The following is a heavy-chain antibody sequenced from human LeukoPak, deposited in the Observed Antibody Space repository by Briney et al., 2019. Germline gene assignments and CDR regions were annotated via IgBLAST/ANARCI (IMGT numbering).Heavy chain of an antibody. CDR3: ARYSSGYGVDY. D-gene: IGHD6-19*01. J-gene: IGHJ4*02. CDR1: GGSISSYY. CDR2: IYYSGST. V-gene: IGHV4-59*01. Sequence: SETLSLSYTVAGGSISSYYCSWTRQPPGKGLEWIGYIYYSGSTNYTPSLKSRVTISVDTSKNQFSLKLSSVTAADTAVYYCARYSSGYGVDYWGPGTLVTVSS.